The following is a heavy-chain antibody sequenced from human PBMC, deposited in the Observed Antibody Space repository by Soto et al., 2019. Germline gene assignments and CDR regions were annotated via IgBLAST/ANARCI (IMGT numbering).Heavy chain of an antibody. CDR3: AGVGQYKCSYRDGMDV. CDR1: GGTFSSYA. V-gene: IGHV1-69*05. Sequence: QVQLVQSGAEVKKPGSSVKVSCKASGGTFSSYAISWVRQAPGQGLEWMGGIIPIFGTANYAQKFQGRVTNPXXVXTXXASLELCSRRAGDTAVYDCAGVGQYKCSYRDGMDVRGKGTTLSVSS. CDR2: IIPIFGTA. J-gene: IGHJ6*04. D-gene: IGHD3-16*01.